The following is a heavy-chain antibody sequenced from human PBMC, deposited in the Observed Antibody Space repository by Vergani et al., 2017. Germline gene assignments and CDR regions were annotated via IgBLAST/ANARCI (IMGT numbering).Heavy chain of an antibody. CDR2: IEHTGRP. V-gene: IGHV4-34*01. CDR3: ARVNTETNGHLYYYYYMDV. D-gene: IGHD4-11*01. J-gene: IGHJ6*03. Sequence: QVQLQQWGGGLLKLSETLSLTCVVNGGSFTSYHWTWIRQSPGEGLEWVGDIEHTGRPDYNPSLKSRLTMSVDKSRNQFSLTLNSVTATDTAIYFCARVNTETNGHLYYYYYMDVWGQGTAVTVS. CDR1: GGSFTSYH.